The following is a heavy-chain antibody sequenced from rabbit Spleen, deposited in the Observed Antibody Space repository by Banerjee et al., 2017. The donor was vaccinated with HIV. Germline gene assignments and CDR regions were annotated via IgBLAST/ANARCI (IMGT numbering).Heavy chain of an antibody. V-gene: IGHV1S40*01. Sequence: QSLEESGGGLVQPEGSLTLTCTASGFSFSSSYYMCWVRQAPGKGLEWIACIYAGSSGTTYYANWAKGRFTISKTSSTTVTLQMTSLTAADTATYFCARGADMWYTYFILWGQGTLVTVS. J-gene: IGHJ4*01. CDR3: ARGADMWYTYFIL. CDR2: IYAGSSGTT. D-gene: IGHD1-1*01. CDR1: GFSFSSSYY.